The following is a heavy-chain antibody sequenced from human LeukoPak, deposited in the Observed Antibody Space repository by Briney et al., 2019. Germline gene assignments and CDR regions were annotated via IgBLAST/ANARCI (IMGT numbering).Heavy chain of an antibody. CDR3: ARVKAVAGATIDY. CDR2: IYYSGST. CDR1: GGSISSYY. J-gene: IGHJ4*02. D-gene: IGHD6-19*01. V-gene: IGHV4-59*01. Sequence: PSETLCLTCTVSGGSISSYYWSWIRQPPGKGLEWIGYIYYSGSTNYNPSLKSRVTISVDTSKNQFSLKLSSVTAADTAVYYCARVKAVAGATIDYWGQGTLVTVSS.